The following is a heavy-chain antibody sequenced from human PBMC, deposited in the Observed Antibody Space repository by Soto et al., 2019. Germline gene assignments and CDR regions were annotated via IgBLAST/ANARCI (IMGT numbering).Heavy chain of an antibody. CDR1: GGSISGYY. CDR3: ARQGIESSGWYSGERYQDMDV. CDR2: IHYSGNT. V-gene: IGHV4-59*01. Sequence: SETLSLTCTVSGGSISGYYWNWIRQPPGKGLEWIGFIHYSGNTNYNPSLQSRVSISVDTSRNQFSLKVSSVTAADTAVYYCARQGIESSGWYSGERYQDMDVWGHGTTVTVSS. D-gene: IGHD6-19*01. J-gene: IGHJ6*02.